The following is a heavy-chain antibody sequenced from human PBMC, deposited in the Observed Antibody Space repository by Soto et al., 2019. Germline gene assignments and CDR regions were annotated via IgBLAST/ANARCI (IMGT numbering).Heavy chain of an antibody. Sequence: SVTLSLTGTASGGSISSGDYYWSWIRQPPGKALEWIGYIYYSGSTYYNPSLKSRVTISVDTSKNQCSLKLSSVNAADTAVYYWARVGAAAAGIPSCSDARGQGTVDVVAS. CDR3: ARVGAAAAGIPSCSDA. CDR1: GGSISSGDYY. J-gene: IGHJ5*02. D-gene: IGHD6-13*01. CDR2: IYYSGST. V-gene: IGHV4-30-4*01.